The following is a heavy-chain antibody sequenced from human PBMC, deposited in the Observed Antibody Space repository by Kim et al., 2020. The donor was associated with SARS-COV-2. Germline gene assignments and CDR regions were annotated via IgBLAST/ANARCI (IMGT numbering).Heavy chain of an antibody. CDR1: GFTFSSYS. V-gene: IGHV3-21*01. D-gene: IGHD6-13*01. CDR3: ARGGSGSSWYLGALN. Sequence: GGSLRLSCAASGFTFSSYSMNWVRQAPGKGLEWVSSISSSSSYIYYADSVKGRFTISRDNAKNSLYLQMNSLRAEDTAVYYCARGGSGSSWYLGALNWGQGTLVTVSS. J-gene: IGHJ4*02. CDR2: ISSSSSYI.